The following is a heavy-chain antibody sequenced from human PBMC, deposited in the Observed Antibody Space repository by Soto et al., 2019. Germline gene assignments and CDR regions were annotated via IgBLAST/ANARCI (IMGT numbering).Heavy chain of an antibody. Sequence: QVQLQESGPGLVQPSGTLSLTCAVSGASITTPNWWSWIRQPPGKGLEWIAEIFHSGTTNYSPSLKSRVTISVDTSKNHFSLKLTSVTAADTAVYFCARLQYCSTTSCPWGMDVWGQGTTVTVSS. D-gene: IGHD2-2*01. CDR2: IFHSGTT. V-gene: IGHV4-4*02. J-gene: IGHJ6*02. CDR3: ARLQYCSTTSCPWGMDV. CDR1: GASITTPNW.